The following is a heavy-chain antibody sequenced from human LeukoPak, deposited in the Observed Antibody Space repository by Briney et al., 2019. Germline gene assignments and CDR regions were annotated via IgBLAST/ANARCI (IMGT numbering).Heavy chain of an antibody. Sequence: SETLSLTCTVSGYSISSGYYWGWIRQPPGKGLEWIGSIYHSGSTYYNPSLKSRVTISVDTSKNQFSLKLSSVTAADTAVYYCARDVPGYCSSTSCYYFDYWGQGTLVTVSS. CDR3: ARDVPGYCSSTSCYYFDY. CDR2: IYHSGST. J-gene: IGHJ4*02. CDR1: GYSISSGYY. V-gene: IGHV4-38-2*02. D-gene: IGHD2-2*01.